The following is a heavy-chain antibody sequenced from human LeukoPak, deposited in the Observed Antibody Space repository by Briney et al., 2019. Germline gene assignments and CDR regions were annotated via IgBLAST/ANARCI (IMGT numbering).Heavy chain of an antibody. Sequence: PGGSLRLSCAASGFTFSSYSMNWVRQAPGKGLVWASSISSSSSYIYYADSVKGRFTISRDNAKNSLYLQMNSLRAEDTAVYYCARDPSGSYWSWGQGTLVTVSS. D-gene: IGHD1-26*01. CDR3: ARDPSGSYWS. V-gene: IGHV3-21*01. J-gene: IGHJ5*02. CDR2: ISSSSSYI. CDR1: GFTFSSYS.